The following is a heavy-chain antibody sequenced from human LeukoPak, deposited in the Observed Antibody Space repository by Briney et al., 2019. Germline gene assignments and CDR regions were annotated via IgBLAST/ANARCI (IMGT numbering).Heavy chain of an antibody. CDR1: GFAFNTYT. CDR2: ITSTSAYR. CDR3: ARVTAGATTLNYYYYSMDV. J-gene: IGHJ6*03. D-gene: IGHD1-26*01. V-gene: IGHV3-21*01. Sequence: GGSLRLSCVGSGFAFNTYTITWVRQAPGKGLEWVSSITSTSAYRQYADSVRGRFTISRDNTKNSLYLQMSSLGAEDTAVYHCARVTAGATTLNYYYYSMDVWGKGTTVTVSS.